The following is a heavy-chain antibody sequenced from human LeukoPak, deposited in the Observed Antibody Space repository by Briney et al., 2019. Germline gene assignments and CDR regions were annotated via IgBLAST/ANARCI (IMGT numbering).Heavy chain of an antibody. V-gene: IGHV4-39*01. Sequence: SETLSLTCTVSGGSISSSSYYWGWIRQPPGKGLEWIGSIYYSGSTYYNPSLKSRVTISVDTSKNQFSLKLSSVTAADTAVYYCATPTGDRLLDAFDIWGQGTMVNVSS. CDR2: IYYSGST. CDR1: GGSISSSSYY. D-gene: IGHD4/OR15-4a*01. CDR3: ATPTGDRLLDAFDI. J-gene: IGHJ3*02.